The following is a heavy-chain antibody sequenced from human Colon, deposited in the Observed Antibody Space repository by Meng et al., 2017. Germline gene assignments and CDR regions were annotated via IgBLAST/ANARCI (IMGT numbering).Heavy chain of an antibody. CDR1: GFTFSSYA. CDR3: VKDYVVVPTTLLH. Sequence: GGSLRLSCEASGFTFSSYAMNWVRQAPGKGLEWVSGITGSGDSASYAESVKGRFTISRDNSKNTVYLQMNSLRAEDTALYYCVKDYVVVPTTLLHWGQGTLVTVPS. D-gene: IGHD2-2*01. V-gene: IGHV3-23*01. CDR2: ITGSGDSA. J-gene: IGHJ4*02.